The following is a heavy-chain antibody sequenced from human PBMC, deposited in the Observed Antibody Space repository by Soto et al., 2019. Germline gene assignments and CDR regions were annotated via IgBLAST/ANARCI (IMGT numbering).Heavy chain of an antibody. D-gene: IGHD4-17*01. CDR3: ATVLVGGDSGPYFQR. J-gene: IGHJ1*01. CDR1: AFTFSDYY. CDR2: ISSSGSTM. Sequence: QVQLVESGGGLVKPGGSLRLSCAASAFTFSDYYMSWIRQAPGKGLEWVSYISSSGSTMYYADSVKGRFTISRDNAKNSLYLQINSLRVEDTAVYYCATVLVGGDSGPYFQRWGQGTLVNVSS. V-gene: IGHV3-11*01.